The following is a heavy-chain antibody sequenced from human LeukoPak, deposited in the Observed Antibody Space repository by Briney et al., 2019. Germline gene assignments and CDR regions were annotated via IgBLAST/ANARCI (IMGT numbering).Heavy chain of an antibody. D-gene: IGHD6-13*01. J-gene: IGHJ4*02. CDR1: DGSISNYY. CDR2: IYVSSST. V-gene: IGHV4-4*07. Sequence: SDTLSLTRTVSDGSISNYYWTWLRQPAGKGLEWIERIYVSSSTNCNPPLKSPVTISVDTSKHQCPRKLKSVTGANTAVYYCARGSSWYDYWGQGTLVAVSS. CDR3: ARGSSWYDY.